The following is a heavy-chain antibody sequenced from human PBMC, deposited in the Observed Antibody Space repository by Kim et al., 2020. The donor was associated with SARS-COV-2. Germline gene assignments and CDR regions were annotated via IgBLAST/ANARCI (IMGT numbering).Heavy chain of an antibody. V-gene: IGHV3-53*01. Sequence: GGSLRLSCAASGLTVSSNYMSWVRQAPGKGLEWVSLIYSGGSTYYADSVKGRFTISRDNSKNTLYLQMNSLRAEDTAVYYCARDKVGSGWSDYWGQGTLVTVSS. CDR2: IYSGGST. CDR3: ARDKVGSGWSDY. J-gene: IGHJ4*02. CDR1: GLTVSSNY. D-gene: IGHD6-19*01.